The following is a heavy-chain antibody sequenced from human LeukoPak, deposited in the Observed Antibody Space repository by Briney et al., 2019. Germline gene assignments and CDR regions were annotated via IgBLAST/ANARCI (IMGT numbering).Heavy chain of an antibody. CDR2: ISPDSNHI. V-gene: IGHV3-21*01. CDR3: TRLLLESSPPNDF. J-gene: IGHJ4*02. Sequence: GGPLRLSCAASGFAFSRYSMNWVRQAPGKGLEWVSSISPDSNHIYYADPVRGRFTMSRGDSQNSLHLRMNSLRADDTAVYYCTRLLLESSPPNDFWGQGTLVAVSS. D-gene: IGHD3-3*01. CDR1: GFAFSRYS.